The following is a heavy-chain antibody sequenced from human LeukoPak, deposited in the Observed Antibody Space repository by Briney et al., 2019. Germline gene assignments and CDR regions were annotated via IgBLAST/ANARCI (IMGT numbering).Heavy chain of an antibody. D-gene: IGHD1-26*01. J-gene: IGHJ4*02. CDR3: AREGRATNHFDY. CDR1: GFTFSSYS. Sequence: GGSLRLSCAASGFTFSSYSMNWVRQAPGKGLEWVSSISSSSSYIYYADSVKGRFTIPRDNAKNSLYLQMNSLRAEDTAVYYCAREGRATNHFDYWGQGTLVTVSS. V-gene: IGHV3-21*01. CDR2: ISSSSSYI.